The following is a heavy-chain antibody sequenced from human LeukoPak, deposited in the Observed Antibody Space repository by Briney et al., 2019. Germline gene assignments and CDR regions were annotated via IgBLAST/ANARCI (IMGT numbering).Heavy chain of an antibody. Sequence: ASVRVSCKASGGTFSSYAISWVRQAPGQGLEWMGGIIPIFGTANFAQKFQGRVTITADESTSTAYLELSSLTSEDTAVYYCARVVLGRRWLQTSYYYGMDVWGQGTTVTVSS. J-gene: IGHJ6*02. CDR2: IIPIFGTA. D-gene: IGHD5-24*01. CDR1: GGTFSSYA. V-gene: IGHV1-69*13. CDR3: ARVVLGRRWLQTSYYYGMDV.